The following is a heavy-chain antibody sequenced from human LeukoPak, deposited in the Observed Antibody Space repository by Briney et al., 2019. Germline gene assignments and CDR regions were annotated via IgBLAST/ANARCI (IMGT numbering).Heavy chain of an antibody. CDR3: ARASRQQLVKSPFDY. CDR1: GGTFSSYA. V-gene: IGHV1-69*01. CDR2: IIPIFGTA. J-gene: IGHJ4*02. D-gene: IGHD6-13*01. Sequence: SVKVSCKASGGTFSSYAISWVRQAPGQELEWMGGIIPIFGTANYAQKFQGRVTITADESTSTVYMELSSLRSEDTAVYYCARASRQQLVKSPFDYWGQGTLVTVSS.